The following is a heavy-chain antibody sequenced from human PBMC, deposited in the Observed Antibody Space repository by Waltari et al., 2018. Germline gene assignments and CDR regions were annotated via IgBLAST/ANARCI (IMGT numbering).Heavy chain of an antibody. J-gene: IGHJ6*03. CDR2: IHTSGST. D-gene: IGHD3-10*01. V-gene: IGHV4-4*07. CDR1: GGSISSYF. Sequence: QVQLQESGPGLVKPSETLSLTCTVSGGSISSYFWSWIRQPAGKGLEWIGRIHTSGSTDYNPSLKSRVTMSVDTAENQFALKLSSVTAADTAVYYCARAGRTYGDYYYYMDVWGKGTTVTISS. CDR3: ARAGRTYGDYYYYMDV.